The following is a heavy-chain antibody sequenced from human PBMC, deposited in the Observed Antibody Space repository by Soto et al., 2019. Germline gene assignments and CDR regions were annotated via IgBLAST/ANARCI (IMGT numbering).Heavy chain of an antibody. Sequence: QVQLVQSGAEVKKPGSSVKVSCKASGGTFSSYAISWVRRAPGQGLEWMGGIIPISGTANYAQKFQGRVTITADESTSIAYMELSSLRSEDTAVYYCARSQGSSTSLEIYYYYYYGMDVWGQGTTVTVSS. J-gene: IGHJ6*02. CDR2: IIPISGTA. D-gene: IGHD2-2*01. CDR3: ARSQGSSTSLEIYYYYYYGMDV. V-gene: IGHV1-69*01. CDR1: GGTFSSYA.